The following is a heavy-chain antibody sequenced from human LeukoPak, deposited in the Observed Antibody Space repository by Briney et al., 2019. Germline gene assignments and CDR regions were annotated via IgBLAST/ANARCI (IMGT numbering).Heavy chain of an antibody. CDR2: INPNSGGT. D-gene: IGHD3-10*01. J-gene: IGHJ5*02. CDR1: GYTFTGYY. Sequence: ASVKVSCKASGYTFTGYYMHWVRQAPGQGLEWMGWINPNSGGTNYAQKFQGRVTMTRDTSISTAYMKLSRLRSDDTAVYYCARDIGVDINWFDPWGQGTLVTVSS. V-gene: IGHV1-2*02. CDR3: ARDIGVDINWFDP.